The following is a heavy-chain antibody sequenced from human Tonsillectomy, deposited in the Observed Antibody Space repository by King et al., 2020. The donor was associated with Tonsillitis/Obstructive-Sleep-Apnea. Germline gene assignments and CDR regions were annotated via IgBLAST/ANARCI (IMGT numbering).Heavy chain of an antibody. D-gene: IGHD3-22*01. J-gene: IGHJ6*03. CDR1: GFTFSSYA. Sequence: VQLVESGGGVVQPGRSLRLSCAASGFTFSSYAIYWVRQAPGKGLEWVALISYDGSKKHYSDSVKGRFTISRDNSKNTLHLQMNSLRTEDTAVYYCARNWAMIVVVTPILGVWGKGTTVTVSS. V-gene: IGHV3-30*04. CDR3: ARNWAMIVVVTPILGV. CDR2: ISYDGSKK.